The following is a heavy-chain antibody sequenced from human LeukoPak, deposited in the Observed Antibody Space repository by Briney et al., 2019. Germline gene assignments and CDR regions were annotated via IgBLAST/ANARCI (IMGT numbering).Heavy chain of an antibody. CDR3: ATDSSPDF. Sequence: GGSLRLSCAASGFTFSIYTIHWVRQAPGKGLEWVALISYDGGNKYYGDSVKGRFTISRDNSKNTLYLQMNSLRADDTAVYYCATDSSPDFWGQGTLVTVSS. CDR2: ISYDGGNK. D-gene: IGHD3-22*01. V-gene: IGHV3-30*04. J-gene: IGHJ4*02. CDR1: GFTFSIYT.